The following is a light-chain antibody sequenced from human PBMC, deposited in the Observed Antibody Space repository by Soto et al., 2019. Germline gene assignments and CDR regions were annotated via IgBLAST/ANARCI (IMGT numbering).Light chain of an antibody. J-gene: IGKJ4*01. CDR2: KAS. V-gene: IGKV1-5*03. Sequence: DIQMTQSPSTLSASVGDRVTITCRASQSISFWLAWYQQKPGKAPKLLIYKASSLESGVPSSFSGSGSGTEFTLTISSLQPDDFATHYCQQYNSYPLTFGGGTTVELK. CDR3: QQYNSYPLT. CDR1: QSISFW.